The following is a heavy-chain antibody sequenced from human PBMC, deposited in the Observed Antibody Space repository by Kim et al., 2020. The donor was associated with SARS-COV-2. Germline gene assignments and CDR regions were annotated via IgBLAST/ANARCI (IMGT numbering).Heavy chain of an antibody. CDR1: GGSLSGYS. Sequence: SETLSLTCAVYGGSLSGYSWSWIRQPPGKGLEWIGEINHSGSTNYNPSLKSRVTISLDTSKNQFSLKLSSVTAADTAVYYGARTSPNLTVHPDYWGQGTL. D-gene: IGHD4-17*01. CDR2: INHSGST. J-gene: IGHJ4*02. CDR3: ARTSPNLTVHPDY. V-gene: IGHV4-34*01.